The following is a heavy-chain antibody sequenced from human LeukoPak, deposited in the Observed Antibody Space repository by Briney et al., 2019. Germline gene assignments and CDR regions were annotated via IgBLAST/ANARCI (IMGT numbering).Heavy chain of an antibody. V-gene: IGHV4-38-2*02. CDR2: IYHSGST. Sequence: SETLSLTCAVSGYSISSGYYWGWIRQPPGKGLEWIGSIYHSGSTYYNPSLKSRVTIPVDTSKNQFSLKLSSVTAADTAVYYCARDHCSGGSCYRDYYYYYMDVWGKGTTVTVSS. D-gene: IGHD2-15*01. CDR3: ARDHCSGGSCYRDYYYYYMDV. CDR1: GYSISSGYY. J-gene: IGHJ6*03.